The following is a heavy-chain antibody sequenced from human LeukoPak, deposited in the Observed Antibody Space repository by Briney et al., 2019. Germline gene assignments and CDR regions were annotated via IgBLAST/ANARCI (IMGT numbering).Heavy chain of an antibody. CDR1: RFTFSNFA. CDR3: AKSGPYCSSTSCNYFDY. J-gene: IGHJ4*02. CDR2: ISGSGGST. V-gene: IGHV3-23*01. D-gene: IGHD2-2*01. Sequence: GGSLRLSCAASRFTFSNFAMSWVRQAPGKGLEWVSAISGSGGSTYYADSAKGRFTISRDNSKNALFLQMNSLRAEDTAVYYCAKSGPYCSSTSCNYFDYWGQGTLVTVSS.